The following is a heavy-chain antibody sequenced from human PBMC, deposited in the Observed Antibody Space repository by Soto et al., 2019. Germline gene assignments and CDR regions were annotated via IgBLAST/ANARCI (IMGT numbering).Heavy chain of an antibody. D-gene: IGHD3-16*01. CDR2: FDPEDGET. CDR3: ATVGGGLMDSSRY. CDR1: GYTLTELS. V-gene: IGHV1-24*01. J-gene: IGHJ4*02. Sequence: WASVKVSCKVSGYTLTELSMHWVRQAPGKGLEWMGGFDPEDGETIYAQKFQGRVTMTEDTSTDTAYMELSSLRSEDTAVYYCATVGGGLMDSSRYCGQGPMVTVYS.